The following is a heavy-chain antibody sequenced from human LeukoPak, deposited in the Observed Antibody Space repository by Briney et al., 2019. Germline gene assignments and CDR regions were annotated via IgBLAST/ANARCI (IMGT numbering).Heavy chain of an antibody. CDR3: AKDHTTMGLSGY. CDR1: GFTFSTYG. Sequence: GGFLRLSCAASGFTFSTYGMHWVRQAPGKGLEWVAVISSDGSNKYYADSVKGRFTISRDNSKNTLYLQMNSLRAEDTAVYYCAKDHTTMGLSGYWGQGTLVTVSS. V-gene: IGHV3-30*18. J-gene: IGHJ4*02. D-gene: IGHD3-16*02. CDR2: ISSDGSNK.